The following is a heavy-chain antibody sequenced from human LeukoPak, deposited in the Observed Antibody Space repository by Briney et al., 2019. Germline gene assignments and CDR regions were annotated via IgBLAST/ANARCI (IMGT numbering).Heavy chain of an antibody. CDR3: TTDYTSDAFDI. V-gene: IGHV3-15*01. CDR1: GFTFSNAW. CDR2: IKSKTDGGTT. J-gene: IGHJ3*02. D-gene: IGHD4-11*01. Sequence: GGSLRLSCAASGFTFSNAWMSWVRQAAGKGLEWVGRIKSKTDGGTTDYAAPVKGRFTISRDDSKNTLYLQMNSLKTEDTAVYYCTTDYTSDAFDIWGQGTMVTVSS.